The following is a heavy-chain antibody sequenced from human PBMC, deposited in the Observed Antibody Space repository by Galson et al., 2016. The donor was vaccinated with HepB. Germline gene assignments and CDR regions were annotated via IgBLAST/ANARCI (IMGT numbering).Heavy chain of an antibody. CDR2: IYTSGST. CDR3: ARRGAVIVRGFDI. J-gene: IGHJ3*02. V-gene: IGHV4-61*02. Sequence: TLSLTCTVSGGSISSGSYYWSWIRQSAGKGLEWIGRIYTSGSTNYNPSLKSRVTISVDTSKNLFSLNLTSVTAADTAVYYCARRGAVIVRGFDIWGQGTIVTVSS. CDR1: GGSISSGSYY. D-gene: IGHD3-22*01.